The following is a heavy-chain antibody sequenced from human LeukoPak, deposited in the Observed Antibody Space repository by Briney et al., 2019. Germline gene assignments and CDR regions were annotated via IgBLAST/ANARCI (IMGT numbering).Heavy chain of an antibody. CDR1: GGSISSYY. Sequence: KSSQTLSLTCTVSGGSISSYYWSWIRQPARKGMDWIGRIYTSGSSNYNPSLKSRVTMSVDTSKNQFSLKLSSVTAADTAVYYCARDQVGAYGDPNWFDPWGQGTLVTVSS. CDR2: IYTSGSS. J-gene: IGHJ5*02. CDR3: ARDQVGAYGDPNWFDP. V-gene: IGHV4-4*07. D-gene: IGHD4-17*01.